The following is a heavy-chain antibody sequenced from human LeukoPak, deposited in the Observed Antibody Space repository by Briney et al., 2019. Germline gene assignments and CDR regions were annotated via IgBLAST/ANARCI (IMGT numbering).Heavy chain of an antibody. V-gene: IGHV4-59*08. J-gene: IGHJ4*02. Sequence: SETLSLTCTVSGGSISSYYWSWLRQPPGKGLEWIGYIYYSGSTNYNPSLKSRVTISVDTSKNQFSLKLSSVTAADTVVYYCARHVRELLLDYWGQGTLVTVSS. CDR2: IYYSGST. CDR3: ARHVRELLLDY. D-gene: IGHD1-26*01. CDR1: GGSISSYY.